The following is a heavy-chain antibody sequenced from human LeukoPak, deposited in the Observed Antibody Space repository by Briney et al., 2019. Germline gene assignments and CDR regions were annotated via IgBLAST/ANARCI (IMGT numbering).Heavy chain of an antibody. J-gene: IGHJ3*02. V-gene: IGHV3-23*01. CDR1: GFSFSAYA. D-gene: IGHD2-2*01. Sequence: GGSLRLSCAASGFSFSAYAMSWVRQAPGKGLEWVAVISGSGASTYYADSVKGRFTISRDNSKNTLYLQTNSLRAEDTSVYYCAKKIVIIPAASYAFDIWGKGTMVIVSS. CDR2: ISGSGAST. CDR3: AKKIVIIPAASYAFDI.